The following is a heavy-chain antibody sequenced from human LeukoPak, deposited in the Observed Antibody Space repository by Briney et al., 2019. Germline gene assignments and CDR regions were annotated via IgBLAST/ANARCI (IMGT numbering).Heavy chain of an antibody. CDR3: ASPTYKWNDVGAFDI. CDR2: IYSGGST. J-gene: IGHJ3*02. V-gene: IGHV3-66*02. Sequence: PGGSLRLSCAASGFTVNSKCMSWVRQAPGKGLEWVSFIYSGGSTYYADSVKGRLTISRDNSKNTLYLQMNSLRTEDTAVYYCASPTYKWNDVGAFDIWGQGTMVTVSS. D-gene: IGHD1-20*01. CDR1: GFTVNSKC.